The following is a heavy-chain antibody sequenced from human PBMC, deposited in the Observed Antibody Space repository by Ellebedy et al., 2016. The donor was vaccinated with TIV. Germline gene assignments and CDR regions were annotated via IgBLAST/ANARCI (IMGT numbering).Heavy chain of an antibody. Sequence: GESLKISCAASGFTISNYWMHWVHQAPGKGLEWVARVSDDRRRTVYADSVKGRFTISGDSAKNTVYLQMRSLRDEDTAVYYCERDRIRHFDPYYYYGMDVWGQGTTVTVSS. CDR1: GFTISNYW. V-gene: IGHV3-74*01. CDR2: VSDDRRRT. CDR3: ERDRIRHFDPYYYYGMDV. J-gene: IGHJ6*02. D-gene: IGHD3-9*01.